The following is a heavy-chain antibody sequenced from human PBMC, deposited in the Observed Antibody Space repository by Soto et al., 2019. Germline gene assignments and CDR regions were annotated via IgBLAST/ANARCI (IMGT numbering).Heavy chain of an antibody. CDR3: AREGRSAAPQAGFDL. Sequence: PSETLSLTCTVSGNSISTCAYYWSWLRQHPVKGLEWIGHIFYSGNTHYSPSLESRVTISVDTSKNQFSIKLTSVTVADTAVYYCAREGRSAAPQAGFDLWGQGTLVTVSS. CDR1: GNSISTCAYY. D-gene: IGHD3-10*01. J-gene: IGHJ4*02. V-gene: IGHV4-31*03. CDR2: IFYSGNT.